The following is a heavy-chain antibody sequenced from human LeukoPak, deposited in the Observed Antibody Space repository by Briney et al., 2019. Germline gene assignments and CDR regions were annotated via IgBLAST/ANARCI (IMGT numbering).Heavy chain of an antibody. J-gene: IGHJ6*03. Sequence: SETLSLTCAVSGGSISSSNWWSWVRQPPGKGLEWIGEIYHSGSTNYNPSLKSRVTISLDTSKNQFSLKLTSVTAADTAVYYCARLGYHLLYAYYYYYMDVWGKGTTVTVSS. CDR3: ARLGYHLLYAYYYYYMDV. CDR2: IYHSGST. V-gene: IGHV4-4*02. CDR1: GGSISSSNW. D-gene: IGHD3-16*01.